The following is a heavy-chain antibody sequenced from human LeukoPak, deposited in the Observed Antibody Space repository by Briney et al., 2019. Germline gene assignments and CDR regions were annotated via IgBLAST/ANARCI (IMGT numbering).Heavy chain of an antibody. Sequence: PSETLSLTCTVSGDSISSYYWSWIRQPAGKGLEWIGRIYTSGSTNYNPSLKSRVTMSVDTSKNQFSLKMSSVTAADTAVYYCARDAAYYYGSGSYRNGTDYWGQGSLVTVSS. D-gene: IGHD3-10*01. CDR1: GDSISSYY. V-gene: IGHV4-4*07. CDR3: ARDAAYYYGSGSYRNGTDY. CDR2: IYTSGST. J-gene: IGHJ4*02.